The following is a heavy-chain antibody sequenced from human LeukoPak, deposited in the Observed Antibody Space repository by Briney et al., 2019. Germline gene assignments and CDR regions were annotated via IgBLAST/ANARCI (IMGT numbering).Heavy chain of an antibody. CDR3: AKVHGGYSSSWTRTTRFDP. J-gene: IGHJ5*02. D-gene: IGHD6-13*01. CDR2: INPSGGST. CDR1: GYTFTSYY. V-gene: IGHV1-46*01. Sequence: ASVKVSCKASGYTFTSYYMRWVRQAPGQGLEWMGIINPSGGSTSYAQKFQGRVTMTRDTSTSTVYMELSSLRSDDTAVYYCAKVHGGYSSSWTRTTRFDPWGQGTLVTVSS.